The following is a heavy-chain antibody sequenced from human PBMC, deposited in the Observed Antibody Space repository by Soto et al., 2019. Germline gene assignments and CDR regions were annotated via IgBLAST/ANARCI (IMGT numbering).Heavy chain of an antibody. CDR3: ARDPGRSSNRWRVRQVADGDYYVMDV. CDR2: IIPIFGTT. Sequence: SSLNLSRKASGERISGDAVGWVRKKNGQGLEWVGGIIPIFGTTKYAQKFQGRVTIIADTSTTTAYLELSSLRSEDTAIYYCARDPGRSSNRWRVRQVADGDYYVMDVWGQGTTVTVSS. CDR1: GERISGDA. D-gene: IGHD2-2*01. V-gene: IGHV1-69*06. J-gene: IGHJ6*02.